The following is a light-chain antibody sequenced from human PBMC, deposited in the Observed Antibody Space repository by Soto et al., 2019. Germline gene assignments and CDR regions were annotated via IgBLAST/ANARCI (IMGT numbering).Light chain of an antibody. V-gene: IGLV3-21*02. CDR3: SSYTTSTTVV. Sequence: SYELTQPPSVSVAPGQTARITCGGNDIGAKSVHWYQQKPGQAPVRVVHDDSDRPSGVSNRFSGSKSGNTASLTISGLQPEDEADYYCSSYTTSTTVVFGTGTKLTVL. CDR2: DDS. J-gene: IGLJ1*01. CDR1: DIGAKS.